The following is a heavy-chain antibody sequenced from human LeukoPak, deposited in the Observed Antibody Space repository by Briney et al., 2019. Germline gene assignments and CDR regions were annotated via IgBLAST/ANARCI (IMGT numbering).Heavy chain of an antibody. CDR3: ASTGIVGATRVYFDY. CDR2: IIPIFGTA. Sequence: GASVKVSCKASGGTFSSYAISWVRQAPGQGLEWMGGIIPIFGTANYAQKFQGRVTITADESTSTAYMELSSLRSEDTAVYYCASTGIVGATRVYFDYWGQGTLVTVSS. V-gene: IGHV1-69*13. D-gene: IGHD1-26*01. CDR1: GGTFSSYA. J-gene: IGHJ4*02.